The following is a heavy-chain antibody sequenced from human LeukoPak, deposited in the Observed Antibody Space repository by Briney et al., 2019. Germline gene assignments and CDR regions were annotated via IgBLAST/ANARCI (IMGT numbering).Heavy chain of an antibody. CDR3: ATGPGYGDYSHRYYGMDV. V-gene: IGHV1-18*01. CDR1: GYTFTSYG. Sequence: ASVKVSCKASGYTFTSYGISWVRQAPGQGLEWMGWISAYNGNTNYAQKLQGRVTMTTDTSTSTAYMELRSLRSDDTAVYYCATGPGYGDYSHRYYGMDVWGQGTTVTVSS. CDR2: ISAYNGNT. J-gene: IGHJ6*02. D-gene: IGHD4-17*01.